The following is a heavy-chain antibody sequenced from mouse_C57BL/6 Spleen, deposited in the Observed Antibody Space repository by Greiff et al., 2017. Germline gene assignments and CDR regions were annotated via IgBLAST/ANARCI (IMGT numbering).Heavy chain of an antibody. CDR1: GYSFTGYF. D-gene: IGHD2-2*01. V-gene: IGHV1-20*01. Sequence: VQLKESGPELVKPGDSVMISCKASGYSFTGYFMNWVMQSHGKSLEWIGRINPYNGDTFYNQKFKGKATLTVDKSSSTAHMELRSLTSEDSAVYYCARGGYDVHFDYWGQGTTLTVSS. J-gene: IGHJ2*01. CDR2: INPYNGDT. CDR3: ARGGYDVHFDY.